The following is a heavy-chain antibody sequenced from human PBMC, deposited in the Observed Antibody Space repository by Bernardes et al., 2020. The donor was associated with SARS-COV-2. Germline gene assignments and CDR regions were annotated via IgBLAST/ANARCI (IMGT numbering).Heavy chain of an antibody. V-gene: IGHV3-72*01. Sequence: VEPLFLSCATSGFSFSDPHMDWVRQAPGPGLAWLGRTRNRADSYITVYAASVKGRFTISRDFSKNSVYLQMNSLKTEDTAVYYCARSPTMDVWGQGTTVTVAS. CDR3: ARSPTMDV. CDR2: TRNRADSYIT. J-gene: IGHJ6*02. CDR1: GFSFSDPH.